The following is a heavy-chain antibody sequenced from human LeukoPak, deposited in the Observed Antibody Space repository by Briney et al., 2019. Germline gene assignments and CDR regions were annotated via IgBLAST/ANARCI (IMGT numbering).Heavy chain of an antibody. Sequence: GRSLRLSCAASGFTFSSYGMHWVRQAPGKGLEWVAVISYDGSNKYYADSVKGRFTISRDNSKNPLYLQMNSLRAEDTAVYYCAREGEGATYNWFDPWGQGTLVTVSS. J-gene: IGHJ5*02. CDR2: ISYDGSNK. CDR3: AREGEGATYNWFDP. CDR1: GFTFSSYG. V-gene: IGHV3-30*19. D-gene: IGHD1-26*01.